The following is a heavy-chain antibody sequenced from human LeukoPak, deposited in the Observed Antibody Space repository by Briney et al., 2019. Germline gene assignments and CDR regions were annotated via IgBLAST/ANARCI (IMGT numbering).Heavy chain of an antibody. D-gene: IGHD1-26*01. Sequence: SVKVSCKASGGTFSSYAISWVRQAPGQGLEWMGRIIPIFGTANYAQKFQGRVTITADESTSTAYMELSSLRSEDTAVYYCAREWEVVGATTGAFDIWGQGTMVTVSS. CDR1: GGTFSSYA. CDR3: AREWEVVGATTGAFDI. V-gene: IGHV1-69*13. CDR2: IIPIFGTA. J-gene: IGHJ3*02.